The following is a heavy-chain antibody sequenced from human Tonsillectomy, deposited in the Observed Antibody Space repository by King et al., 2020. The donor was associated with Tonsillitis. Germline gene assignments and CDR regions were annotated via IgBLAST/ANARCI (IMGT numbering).Heavy chain of an antibody. CDR3: ARIMVVPAAYYFDY. Sequence: TLKESGPVLVKPTETLTLTCTVSGFSLSNARMGVSWIRQPPGKALEWLAHIFSNDEKSYSTSLKSRLTISKDTSKSPVVLTMTNMDPVDPATYYCARIMVVPAAYYFDYWGQGTLVTVSS. D-gene: IGHD2-2*01. CDR1: GFSLSNARMG. J-gene: IGHJ4*02. CDR2: IFSNDEK. V-gene: IGHV2-26*01.